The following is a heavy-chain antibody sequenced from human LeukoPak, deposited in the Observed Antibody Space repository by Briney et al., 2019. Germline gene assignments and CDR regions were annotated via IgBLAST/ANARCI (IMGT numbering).Heavy chain of an antibody. D-gene: IGHD3-10*01. Sequence: GASVKVSCKASGYTFTSYDINWVRQATGQGLEWMGWMNPNSGNTGYAQKFRGRVTMTWNTSISTAYMELSSLRSEDTAVYYCALTGGGPSRYYYYGMDVWGQGTTVTVSS. V-gene: IGHV1-8*01. CDR1: GYTFTSYD. CDR3: ALTGGGPSRYYYYGMDV. J-gene: IGHJ6*02. CDR2: MNPNSGNT.